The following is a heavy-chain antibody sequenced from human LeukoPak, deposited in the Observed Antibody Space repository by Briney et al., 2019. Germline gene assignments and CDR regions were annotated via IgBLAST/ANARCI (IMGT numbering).Heavy chain of an antibody. Sequence: SETLSLTCAVSGGSISSGGYSWSWMRQPPGKGLEWIGYIYHSGSTYYNPSLKSRVTISVDRSKNQFSLKLSSVTAADTAVYYCARVSAEYYYDSSGSQRYYYYGMDVWGQGTTVTVSS. CDR2: IYHSGST. D-gene: IGHD3-22*01. J-gene: IGHJ6*02. V-gene: IGHV4-30-2*01. CDR1: GGSISSGGYS. CDR3: ARVSAEYYYDSSGSQRYYYYGMDV.